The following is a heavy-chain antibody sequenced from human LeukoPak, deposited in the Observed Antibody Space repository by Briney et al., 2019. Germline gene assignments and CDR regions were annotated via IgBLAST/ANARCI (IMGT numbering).Heavy chain of an antibody. J-gene: IGHJ5*02. V-gene: IGHV3-30-3*01. Sequence: GGSLRLSCAASGFTFTNYAMNWVRQAPGKGLEWVATVSYDGTDTSYADSVKGRFTIFRDNSKNTLYLQMNSLRTEDTAVYYCVRVSGFCTNGVCPSFDPWGQGTLVTVSS. CDR2: VSYDGTDT. CDR3: VRVSGFCTNGVCPSFDP. CDR1: GFTFTNYA. D-gene: IGHD2-8*01.